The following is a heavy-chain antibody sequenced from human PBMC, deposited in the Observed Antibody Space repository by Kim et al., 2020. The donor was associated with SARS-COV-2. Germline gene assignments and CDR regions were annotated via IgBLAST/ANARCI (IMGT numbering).Heavy chain of an antibody. D-gene: IGHD2-15*01. CDR3: ARDIVVVVAATNYYYGMDV. Sequence: GRFTISRDNAKNSLYLQMNSLRAEDTAVYYCARDIVVVVAATNYYYGMDVWGQGTTVTVSS. V-gene: IGHV3-11*06. J-gene: IGHJ6*02.